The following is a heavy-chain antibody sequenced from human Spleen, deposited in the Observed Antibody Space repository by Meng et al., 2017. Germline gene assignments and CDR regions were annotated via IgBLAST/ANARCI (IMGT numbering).Heavy chain of an antibody. CDR2: IYTSGST. CDR3: ASWSRYFDWLLPDY. CDR1: GGSISSYY. Sequence: QGQLQESGPGLVKPSETLSLTCTVSGGSISSYYWSWIRQPAGKGLEWIGRIYTSGSTNYNPSLKSRVTMSVDTSKNQFSLKLSSVTAADTAVYYCASWSRYFDWLLPDYWGQGTLVTASS. J-gene: IGHJ4*02. D-gene: IGHD3-9*01. V-gene: IGHV4-4*07.